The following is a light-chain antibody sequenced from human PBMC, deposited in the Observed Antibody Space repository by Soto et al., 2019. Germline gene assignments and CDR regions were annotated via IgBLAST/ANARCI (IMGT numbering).Light chain of an antibody. J-gene: IGKJ5*01. CDR3: QHYVSPPIT. V-gene: IGKV3-20*01. CDR1: ESVSSSF. CDR2: GAS. Sequence: VLTQSPGTLSLSQGERATLSCRASESVSSSFLTWYQQKPGQAPRLLVYGASSRATGISDRFSGSGSGTDFTLTISRLEPEDFAVYYCQHYVSPPITVGQGTRLEI.